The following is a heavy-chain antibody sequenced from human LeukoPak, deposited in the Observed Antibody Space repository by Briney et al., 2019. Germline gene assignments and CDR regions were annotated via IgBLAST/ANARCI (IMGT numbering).Heavy chain of an antibody. Sequence: GGSLRLSCAASGFTFSSYEMNWVRQAPGKGLEWVSGISGSGETTYYANSVKGRFTISRDNSKSTLYLQMNSLRAEDTAVYYCTKSALTTVVLSRGFDYWGQGTLVTVAS. CDR1: GFTFSSYE. J-gene: IGHJ4*02. V-gene: IGHV3-23*01. CDR3: TKSALTTVVLSRGFDY. D-gene: IGHD4-23*01. CDR2: ISGSGETT.